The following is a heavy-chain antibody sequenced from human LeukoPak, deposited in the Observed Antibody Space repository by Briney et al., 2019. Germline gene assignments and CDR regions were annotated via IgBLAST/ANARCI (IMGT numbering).Heavy chain of an antibody. CDR3: ARGRSITLLRGVAMSDGFDI. V-gene: IGHV3-21*01. Sequence: GGSLRLSCAASGFTFSNYGMNWVRQAPGKGLEWVSFTDTSGNYVYYGDSVKGRFAISRDNAKNLVFLQMNGLRAEDTAVYYCARGRSITLLRGVAMSDGFDIWGQGAMVAVSS. J-gene: IGHJ3*02. CDR1: GFTFSNYG. CDR2: TDTSGNYV. D-gene: IGHD3-10*01.